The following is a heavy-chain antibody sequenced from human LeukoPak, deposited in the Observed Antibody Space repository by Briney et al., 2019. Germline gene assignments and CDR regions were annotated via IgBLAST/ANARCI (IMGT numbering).Heavy chain of an antibody. J-gene: IGHJ4*02. CDR2: IIPILGIA. Sequence: GASVNVSCKASGRTFSSYAISWARHAPGQGLEWMGRIIPILGIANYAQKFQGRVTITADKSTSTAYMELSSLRSEDTAVYYCARDLIAAAGNFDYWGQGTLVS. D-gene: IGHD6-13*01. CDR1: GRTFSSYA. CDR3: ARDLIAAAGNFDY. V-gene: IGHV1-69*04.